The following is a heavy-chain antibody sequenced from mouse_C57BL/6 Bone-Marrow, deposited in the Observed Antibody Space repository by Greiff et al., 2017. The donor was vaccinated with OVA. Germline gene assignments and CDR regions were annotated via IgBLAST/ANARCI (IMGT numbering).Heavy chain of an antibody. CDR1: GYAFSSYW. CDR2: IYPGDGDT. V-gene: IGHV1-80*01. D-gene: IGHD6-5*01. CDR3: ARWPKISLTFFDY. Sequence: VMLVESGAELVKPGASVKISCKASGYAFSSYWMNWVKQRPGKGLEWIGQIYPGDGDTNYNGKFKGKATLTADKSSSTAYMQLSSLTSEDSAVYFCARWPKISLTFFDYWGQGTTLTVSS. J-gene: IGHJ2*01.